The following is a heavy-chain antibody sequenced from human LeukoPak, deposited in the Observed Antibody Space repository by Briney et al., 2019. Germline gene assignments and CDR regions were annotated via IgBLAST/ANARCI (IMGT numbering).Heavy chain of an antibody. V-gene: IGHV1-2*02. CDR3: ARRYCSSTSSTVCAFDI. D-gene: IGHD2-2*01. CDR1: GYTFTGYY. CDR2: INPNSGYT. J-gene: IGHJ3*02. Sequence: ASVKVSCKASGYTFTGYYMLWVRQAPGQGLECMGWINPNSGYTNYAQKFQDRVTMTRDTSISTAYMELSSLRSDDTAVYYCARRYCSSTSSTVCAFDIWGQGTMVTVSS.